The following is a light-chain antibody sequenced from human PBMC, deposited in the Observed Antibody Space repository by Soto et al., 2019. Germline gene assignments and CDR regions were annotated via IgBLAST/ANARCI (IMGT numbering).Light chain of an antibody. Sequence: IVLTQSPATLSLSPGQIATLSCRASQSVNINLAWYQQKPGQAPRLLIYGTSTRATGVPARFSGSGSGTGFTLTISNLQSEDFAVYYCQQYGSSPLNCGGGTKVDIK. CDR3: QQYGSSPLN. V-gene: IGKV3-15*01. J-gene: IGKJ4*01. CDR2: GTS. CDR1: QSVNIN.